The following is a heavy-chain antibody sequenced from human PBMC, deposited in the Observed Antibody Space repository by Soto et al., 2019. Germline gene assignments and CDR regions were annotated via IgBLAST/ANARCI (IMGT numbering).Heavy chain of an antibody. D-gene: IGHD3-3*01. Sequence: GGSLRLSCAASGFTFSSYSMNWVRQAPGKGLEWVSYISSSSSTIYYADSVKGRFTISRDNAKNSLYLQMNSLRAEDTAVYYCARDLSNTIFGVVIRGHMDVWGKGTTVTVSS. CDR2: ISSSSSTI. J-gene: IGHJ6*03. V-gene: IGHV3-48*01. CDR3: ARDLSNTIFGVVIRGHMDV. CDR1: GFTFSSYS.